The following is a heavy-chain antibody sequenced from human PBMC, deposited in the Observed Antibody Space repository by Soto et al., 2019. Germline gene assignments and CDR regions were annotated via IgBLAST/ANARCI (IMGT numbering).Heavy chain of an antibody. CDR3: ARWGRQRYYFDY. CDR2: IYYSGST. J-gene: IGHJ4*02. V-gene: IGHV4-39*01. D-gene: IGHD7-27*01. Sequence: SETLSLTCTVTGGSISSSSYYWGWIRQPPGKGLEWIGSIYYSGSTYYNPSLKSRVTISVDTSKNQFSLKLSSVTAADTAVYYCARWGRQRYYFDYWGQGTLVTVSS. CDR1: GGSISSSSYY.